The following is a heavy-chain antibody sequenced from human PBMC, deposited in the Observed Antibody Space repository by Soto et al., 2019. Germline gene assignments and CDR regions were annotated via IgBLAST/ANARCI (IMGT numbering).Heavy chain of an antibody. CDR2: IYPGDSDT. D-gene: IGHD6-13*01. CDR1: GYSFTSYW. CDR3: ASSIEIAAAGSPYGMDV. V-gene: IGHV5-51*01. J-gene: IGHJ6*02. Sequence: PGESLKISCKGSGYSFTSYWIGWVRQMPGKGLEWMGIIYPGDSDTRYSPSFQGQVTISADKSISTAYLQWSSLKASDTAMYYCASSIEIAAAGSPYGMDVWGQGTTVTVSS.